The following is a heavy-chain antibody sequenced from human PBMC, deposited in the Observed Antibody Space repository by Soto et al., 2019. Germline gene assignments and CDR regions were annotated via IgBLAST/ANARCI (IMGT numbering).Heavy chain of an antibody. V-gene: IGHV1-3*01. J-gene: IGHJ1*01. CDR1: GYTFTSYA. CDR2: INAGNGNT. D-gene: IGHD3-9*01. Sequence: ASVKVSCKASGYTFTSYAMHWVRQAPGQRLEWMGWINAGNGNTKYSQKFQGRVTITRDTSASTAYMELSSLRSEDTAVYYCARALVLRHFDRLAYWGQGTLVTVSS. CDR3: ARALVLRHFDRLAY.